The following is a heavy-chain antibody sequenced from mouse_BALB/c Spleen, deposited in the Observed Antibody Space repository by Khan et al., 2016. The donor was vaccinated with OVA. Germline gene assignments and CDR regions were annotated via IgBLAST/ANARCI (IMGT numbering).Heavy chain of an antibody. CDR3: ARVNGRTGIDN. CDR1: GFTFSRHP. CDR2: IGSGGST. V-gene: IGHV5-6-5*01. J-gene: IGHJ2*01. D-gene: IGHD1-1*01. Sequence: EVELVESGGGLVKPGGSLKCSCAASGFTFSRHPMSWVRQTPEKRLEWVASIGSGGSTYYPDRVKGRFTISRDNARNILYLQMSSLRSDGSAISYCARVNGRTGIDNWGQGTTLTVSS.